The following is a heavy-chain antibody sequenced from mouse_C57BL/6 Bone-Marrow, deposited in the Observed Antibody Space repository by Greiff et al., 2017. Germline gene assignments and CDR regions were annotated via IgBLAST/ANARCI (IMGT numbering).Heavy chain of an antibody. CDR1: GYTFTSYW. Sequence: QVQLKQSGAELVKPGASVKLSCKASGYTFTSYWMHWVKQRPGQGLEWIGMIHPNSGSTNYNEKFKSKATLTVDKSSSTAYMQLSSLTSEDSAVYYCALIYYDYDGPFAYWGQGTLVTVSA. V-gene: IGHV1-64*01. CDR3: ALIYYDYDGPFAY. CDR2: IHPNSGST. J-gene: IGHJ3*01. D-gene: IGHD2-4*01.